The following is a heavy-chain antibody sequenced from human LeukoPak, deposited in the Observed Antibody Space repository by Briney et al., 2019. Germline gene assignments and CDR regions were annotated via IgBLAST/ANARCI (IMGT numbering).Heavy chain of an antibody. D-gene: IGHD4-11*01. CDR3: ARGRRAVGGSNQGWYYYYYMDV. V-gene: IGHV3-23*01. J-gene: IGHJ6*03. CDR2: ISGSGGST. Sequence: GGSLRLSCAASGFTFSSYAMSWVRQAPGKGLEWVSAISGSGGSTYYADSVKGRFTISRDNSKNTLYLQMNSLRAEDTAVYYCARGRRAVGGSNQGWYYYYYMDVWGKGTTVTVSS. CDR1: GFTFSSYA.